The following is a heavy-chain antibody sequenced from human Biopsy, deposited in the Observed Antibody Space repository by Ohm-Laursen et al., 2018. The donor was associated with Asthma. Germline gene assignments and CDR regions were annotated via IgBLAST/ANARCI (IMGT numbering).Heavy chain of an antibody. Sequence: SLRLSCSASEFPFSSYAMNWVRQAPGKGLEWVSSISGNGDNTHYSDSVQGRFIISGDNSKNTLYLQMNSLRVEDTAIYFCAKDKVGAANSYQYGMDVWGQGTTVTVSS. D-gene: IGHD1-26*01. CDR1: EFPFSSYA. J-gene: IGHJ6*02. CDR2: ISGNGDNT. V-gene: IGHV3-23*01. CDR3: AKDKVGAANSYQYGMDV.